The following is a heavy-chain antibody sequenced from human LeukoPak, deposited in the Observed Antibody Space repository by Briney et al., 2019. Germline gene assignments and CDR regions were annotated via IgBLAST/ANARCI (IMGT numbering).Heavy chain of an antibody. Sequence: GASGTVSCKASGYTFTCYYIHWVRQAPGEGLEWMGWINPNSGETKSAQTFAGSATMTRATSISTAYMELSRLRSDDTAVYYCARELRWRDSDKYYFDYWGQGTLATVSS. CDR2: INPNSGET. CDR1: GYTFTCYY. J-gene: IGHJ4*02. CDR3: ARELRWRDSDKYYFDY. D-gene: IGHD3-22*01. V-gene: IGHV1-2*02.